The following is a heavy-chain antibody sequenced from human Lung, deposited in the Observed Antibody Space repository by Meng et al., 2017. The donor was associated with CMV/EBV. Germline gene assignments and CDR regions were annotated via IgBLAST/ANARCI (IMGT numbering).Heavy chain of an antibody. CDR1: GDSISSGEYF. CDR3: ARGELLWDY. Sequence: QGRLQRPGPGLVKPSQTLSLTCTVPGDSISSGEYFWSWIRQPPGKGLEWIGYMDYRGSTFYNPSLKSRVTISVDTSKNQFSLKLSSVTAADTAVYFCARGELLWDYWGQGTLVTVSS. D-gene: IGHD2-2*01. V-gene: IGHV4-30-4*01. J-gene: IGHJ4*02. CDR2: MDYRGST.